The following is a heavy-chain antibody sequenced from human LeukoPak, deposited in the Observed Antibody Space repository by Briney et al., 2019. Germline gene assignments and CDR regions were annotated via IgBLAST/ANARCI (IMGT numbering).Heavy chain of an antibody. J-gene: IGHJ4*02. CDR1: GFTFSSSV. V-gene: IGHV3-23*01. CDR3: AKSIMGGTYYSFDY. D-gene: IGHD2-21*02. CDR2: ISGSGGST. Sequence: GGSLRLSCAASGFTFSSSVMTWVRQAPGKGLEWVSAISGSGGSTYYADSVKGRFTISRDNSKNTLYLQMNSLRAEDTAVYYCAKSIMGGTYYSFDYWGQGTLVTVSS.